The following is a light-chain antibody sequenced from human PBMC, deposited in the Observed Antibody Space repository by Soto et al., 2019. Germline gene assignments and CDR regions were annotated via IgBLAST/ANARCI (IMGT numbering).Light chain of an antibody. Sequence: QSVLTQPPSASGTPGQRVTVSCSGSTSNIGRDTVNWYQQLPGAAPKLFIYGNNQRPSGVPDRFSGSKSGTSASLAISGLHSEDEADYYCAAWDDSLKTYVFGTGTKLTV. CDR2: GNN. J-gene: IGLJ1*01. CDR3: AAWDDSLKTYV. V-gene: IGLV1-44*01. CDR1: TSNIGRDT.